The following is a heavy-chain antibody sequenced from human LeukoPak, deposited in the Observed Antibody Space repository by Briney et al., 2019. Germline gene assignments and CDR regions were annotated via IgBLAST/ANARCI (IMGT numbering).Heavy chain of an antibody. CDR1: GGSISSYY. D-gene: IGHD3-3*01. J-gene: IGHJ6*03. CDR2: IYYSGST. CDR3: AREGYDFWSGYPYYYYYYYMDV. Sequence: SETLSLTCTVSGGSISSYYWSWIRQPPGKGLEWIGYIYYSGSTNYNPSLKSRVTISVDTSKNQFSLKLSSVTAADTAVYYCAREGYDFWSGYPYYYYYYYMDVWGKGTTVTVSS. V-gene: IGHV4-59*01.